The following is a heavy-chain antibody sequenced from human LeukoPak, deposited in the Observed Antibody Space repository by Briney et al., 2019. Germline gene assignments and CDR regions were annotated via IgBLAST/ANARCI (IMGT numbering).Heavy chain of an antibody. CDR2: ISGSGGTT. J-gene: IGHJ4*02. CDR1: RFRFSDYA. Sequence: GGSLILSWAASRFRFSDYAMSWGRKATGKGLEGVSVISGSGGTTYYADSVKGRFTISRDNSKNTLYLQMNNLRAEDTAVYYCAKGYGSSPRSYYFDYWGQGTLVTVSS. V-gene: IGHV3-23*01. CDR3: AKGYGSSPRSYYFDY. D-gene: IGHD6-13*01.